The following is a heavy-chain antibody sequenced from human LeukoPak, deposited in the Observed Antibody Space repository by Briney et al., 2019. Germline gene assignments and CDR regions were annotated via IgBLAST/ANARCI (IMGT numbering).Heavy chain of an antibody. Sequence: PGGSLRLSCAASGFTFDDYGMSWVRQAPGKGLEWVSGINWNGGSTGYADSVKGRFTISRDNAKNSLYLQMNSLRAEDTALYYCARAIVVVIARPHAFDIWGQGTMVTVSS. J-gene: IGHJ3*02. CDR3: ARAIVVVIARPHAFDI. CDR1: GFTFDDYG. D-gene: IGHD2-21*01. CDR2: INWNGGST. V-gene: IGHV3-20*04.